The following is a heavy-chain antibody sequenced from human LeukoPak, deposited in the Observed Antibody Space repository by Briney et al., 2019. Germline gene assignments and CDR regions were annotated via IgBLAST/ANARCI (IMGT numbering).Heavy chain of an antibody. Sequence: SETLSLTCSVSGDSISIYYWNWIRQSPGKGLEGIGYFFYTGSTNYNPSLKSRVHMSVDTSKNQVSLTLRSVTAADTAVYYCARRPYHYHGLDVWGPGTTVIVSS. V-gene: IGHV4-59*08. J-gene: IGHJ6*02. CDR3: ARRPYHYHGLDV. CDR1: GDSISIYY. CDR2: FFYTGST.